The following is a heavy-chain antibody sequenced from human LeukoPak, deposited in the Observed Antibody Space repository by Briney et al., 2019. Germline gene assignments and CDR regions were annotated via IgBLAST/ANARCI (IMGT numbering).Heavy chain of an antibody. CDR1: GFIFSNYW. D-gene: IGHD3-10*01. CDR2: IKQDGSEK. V-gene: IGHV3-7*01. J-gene: IGHJ4*02. Sequence: GGSLRLSCVASGFIFSNYWMSWVRQAPGKGLEWVANIKQDGSEKDYVDSVKGRFTISRDNAKNSLYLQMNSLRAEDTAVYYCARNYGSGIPLDYWGQGTLVTVSS. CDR3: ARNYGSGIPLDY.